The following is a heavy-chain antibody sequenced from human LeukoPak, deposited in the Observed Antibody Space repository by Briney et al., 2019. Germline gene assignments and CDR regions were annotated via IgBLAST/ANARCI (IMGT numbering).Heavy chain of an antibody. CDR1: GFTFGDYA. D-gene: IGHD3-16*01. CDR3: TRGGLGNTARKPLDQ. V-gene: IGHV3-49*03. J-gene: IGHJ4*02. Sequence: GGSLRLSCTASGFTFGDYAMNWFRQAPGKGLEWVGFIRSKDYGGTTEYAAYVKGRFTISRDDSKSIAYLQTNSLKTQDPAVYYCTRGGLGNTARKPLDQWGQGTLVPVSS. CDR2: IRSKDYGGTT.